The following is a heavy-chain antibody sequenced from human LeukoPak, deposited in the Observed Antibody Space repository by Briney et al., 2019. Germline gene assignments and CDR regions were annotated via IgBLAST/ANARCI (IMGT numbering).Heavy chain of an antibody. D-gene: IGHD2-2*02. CDR2: INHSGST. J-gene: IGHJ5*02. CDR1: GGSFSGCY. V-gene: IGHV4-34*01. Sequence: PSETLSLTCAVYGGSFSGCYWSWIRQPPGKGLEWIGEINHSGSTNYNPSLKSRVTISVDTSKNQFSLKLSSVTAADTAVYYCARHVIRIVVVPAAINWFDPWGQGTLVTVSS. CDR3: ARHVIRIVVVPAAINWFDP.